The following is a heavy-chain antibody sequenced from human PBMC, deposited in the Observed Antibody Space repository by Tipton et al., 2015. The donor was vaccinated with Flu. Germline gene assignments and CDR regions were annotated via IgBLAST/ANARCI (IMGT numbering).Heavy chain of an antibody. D-gene: IGHD3-10*01. CDR1: GVSLGTSGYY. V-gene: IGHV4-39*07. J-gene: IGHJ4*02. Sequence: TLSLTCSVSGVSLGTSGYYWSWIRQLPGKGLEWIGSIFHGGSTYYNPSLKSRVTISVDTSKNQFSLKLSSVTAADTAVYYCATYYYGSGTQSAFDYWGQGTLVTVSS. CDR2: IFHGGST. CDR3: ATYYYGSGTQSAFDY.